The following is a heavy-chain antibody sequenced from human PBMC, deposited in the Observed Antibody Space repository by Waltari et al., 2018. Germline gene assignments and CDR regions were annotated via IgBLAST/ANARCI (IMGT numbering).Heavy chain of an antibody. CDR1: GGPVSGSGYY. D-gene: IGHD3-22*01. Sequence: HVQLQQSGPGLVKPSQTLSLPCSVSGGPVSGSGYYWAWIRQSAGKGLEWLGYIYYSGQTTYNPSLRGRITISVDISKNEISLNLTSVTAADTGVYYCARGGDYYDRSGRMDVWGQGTTVTVSS. V-gene: IGHV4-31*03. J-gene: IGHJ6*02. CDR2: IYYSGQT. CDR3: ARGGDYYDRSGRMDV.